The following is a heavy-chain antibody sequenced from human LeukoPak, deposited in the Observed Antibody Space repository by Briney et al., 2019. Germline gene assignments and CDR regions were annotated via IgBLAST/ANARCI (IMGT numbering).Heavy chain of an antibody. Sequence: PGGSLRLSCAASGFTFSSYGMHWVRQGPGKGLEWVAVISYDGSNKYYADSVKGRFTISRDNSKNTLYLQMNSLRAEDTAVYYCAKGALDVERDSSGADYWGQGTLVTVSS. D-gene: IGHD3-22*01. CDR3: AKGALDVERDSSGADY. CDR2: ISYDGSNK. J-gene: IGHJ4*02. CDR1: GFTFSSYG. V-gene: IGHV3-30*18.